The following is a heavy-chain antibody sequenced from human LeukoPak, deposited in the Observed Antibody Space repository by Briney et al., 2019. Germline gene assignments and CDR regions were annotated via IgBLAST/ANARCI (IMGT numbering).Heavy chain of an antibody. J-gene: IGHJ4*02. V-gene: IGHV3-23*01. CDR2: ISGSSGLT. CDR3: AREPNYDFWSGYYRGGYYFDY. D-gene: IGHD3-3*01. Sequence: GGSLRLSCAASGFTFSNYAMSWVRQAPGRGLEWVSAISGSSGLTYYADSVKGRFTISRENSKNTLFLKMNSLRAEDTAVYYCAREPNYDFWSGYYRGGYYFDYWGQGTLVTVSS. CDR1: GFTFSNYA.